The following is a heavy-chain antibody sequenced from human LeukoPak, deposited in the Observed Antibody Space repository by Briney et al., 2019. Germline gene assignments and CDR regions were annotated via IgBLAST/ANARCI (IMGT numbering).Heavy chain of an antibody. V-gene: IGHV3-21*01. CDR2: ISSSSSI. CDR1: GFTFTTFT. CDR3: ARDRHFVAFDI. Sequence: GGSLRLSCAASGFTFTTFTINWVRQAPGKGLEWVSYISSSSSIHFADSVKGRFTISRDNAKNSVSLQINSLRAEDTALYYCARDRHFVAFDIWGQGTMVTVSS. J-gene: IGHJ3*02.